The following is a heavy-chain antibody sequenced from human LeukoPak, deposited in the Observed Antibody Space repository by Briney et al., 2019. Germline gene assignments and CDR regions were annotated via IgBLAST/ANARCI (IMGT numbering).Heavy chain of an antibody. CDR3: ARDRGFDIPYHWFEP. Sequence: PGGSLRLSCAASGIAFRSYAMTWVRQAPGKGLEWVSGISGSGGSRYYADSVKGRFTISRDNSKNTLYLQMNSLRAEDTAVYYCARDRGFDIPYHWFEPWGQGTLVTVSS. CDR2: ISGSGGSR. V-gene: IGHV3-23*01. CDR1: GIAFRSYA. D-gene: IGHD3-10*01. J-gene: IGHJ5*02.